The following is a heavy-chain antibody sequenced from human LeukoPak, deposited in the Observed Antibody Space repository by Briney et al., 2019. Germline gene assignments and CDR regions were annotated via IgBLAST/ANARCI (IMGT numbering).Heavy chain of an antibody. CDR1: GGSISSYY. D-gene: IGHD6-6*01. Sequence: SETLSLTCTVSGGSISSYYWSWIRQPPGKGLEWIGYIYYSGSTNYNPSLKSRVTISVDTSKNQFSLKLSSVTAADTAVYYCARVNIAARPYFDYWGQGTLVTVSS. CDR3: ARVNIAARPYFDY. CDR2: IYYSGST. V-gene: IGHV4-59*01. J-gene: IGHJ4*02.